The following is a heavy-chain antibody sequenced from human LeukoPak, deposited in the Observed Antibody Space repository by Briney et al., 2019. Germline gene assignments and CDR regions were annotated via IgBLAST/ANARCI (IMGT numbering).Heavy chain of an antibody. V-gene: IGHV3-74*01. CDR2: ISSDGSDT. CDR1: GFTFSSYA. CDR3: TREVIVGTTFPYHYYMDV. Sequence: RGSLRLSCAASGFTFSSYAMSWVRQAPGKGLEWVSRISSDGSDTTYADSVKGRFTISRDNAKNTLYLQMNSLRAEDTAVYYCTREVIVGTTFPYHYYMDVWGKGTTVTVSS. D-gene: IGHD1-26*01. J-gene: IGHJ6*03.